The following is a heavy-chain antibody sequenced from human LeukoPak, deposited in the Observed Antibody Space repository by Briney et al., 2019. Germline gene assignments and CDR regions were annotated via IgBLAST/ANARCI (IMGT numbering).Heavy chain of an antibody. J-gene: IGHJ4*02. CDR1: GGSFSGYY. CDR3: ARAGRVLYYFDY. Sequence: SSETLSLTCAVYGGSFSGYYWTWIRQPPGKGLEWIGSIYYSGSTYYNPSLKSRVTISVDTSKNQFSLKLSSVTAADTAVYYCARAGRVLYYFDYWGQGTLVTVSS. V-gene: IGHV4-34*01. D-gene: IGHD2-15*01. CDR2: IYYSGST.